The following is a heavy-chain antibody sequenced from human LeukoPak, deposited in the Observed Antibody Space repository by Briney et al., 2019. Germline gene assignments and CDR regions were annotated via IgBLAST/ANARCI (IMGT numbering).Heavy chain of an antibody. J-gene: IGHJ5*02. V-gene: IGHV1-69-2*01. CDR2: VDPEDGET. Sequence: GATVKISCKASGYTFTDYYMHWVQQAPGRGLEWMGRVDPEDGETIYAEKFQGRVTITADTSTDTAYMELSSLRSEDTAVYYCATGLVGATRGWFDPWGQGTLVTVSS. D-gene: IGHD1-26*01. CDR1: GYTFTDYY. CDR3: ATGLVGATRGWFDP.